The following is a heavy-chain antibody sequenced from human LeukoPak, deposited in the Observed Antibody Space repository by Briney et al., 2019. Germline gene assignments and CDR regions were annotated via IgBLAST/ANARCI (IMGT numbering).Heavy chain of an antibody. D-gene: IGHD2-8*01. J-gene: IGHJ2*01. CDR2: IKEDGSEK. CDR1: GFMFSSYW. Sequence: GGSLRLSCAASGFMFSSYWMSWVRQAPGKGLEWVADIKEDGSEKSYVDSVKGRFTISRDNAKNSLYLQMNSLRAEDTAVYYCARGRERYCTNGVCYPDWYFDLWGRGTLVTVSS. V-gene: IGHV3-7*01. CDR3: ARGRERYCTNGVCYPDWYFDL.